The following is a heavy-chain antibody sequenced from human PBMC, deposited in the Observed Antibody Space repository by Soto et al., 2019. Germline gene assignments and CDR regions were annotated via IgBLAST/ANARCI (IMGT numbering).Heavy chain of an antibody. J-gene: IGHJ6*02. Sequence: TQSLTCVVSGGYISSVGYYPASICQHPGQGLEWFGYIYYSGSTYYNPSLKSRVTISVDTSKNQFSLQLSSVTAADTAVYYGPRGLYDFWSGPQGAARLDFWCQGTTV. CDR1: GGYISSVGYY. V-gene: IGHV4-31*11. CDR2: IYYSGST. CDR3: PRGLYDFWSGPQGAARLDF. D-gene: IGHD3-3*01.